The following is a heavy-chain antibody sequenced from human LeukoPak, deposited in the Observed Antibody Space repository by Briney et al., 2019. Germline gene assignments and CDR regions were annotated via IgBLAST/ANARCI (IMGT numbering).Heavy chain of an antibody. J-gene: IGHJ4*02. CDR3: ASADVTYSGSYPSH. Sequence: KTSENLSLTCAVSGYSISSGYYWGWIRQPPGGGLEWIGSVYHSGSTYYNPSLKSRVTISVDTSKNQFSLKLSSVTAADTAVYYCASADVTYSGSYPSHWGQGTLVTVSS. D-gene: IGHD1-26*01. CDR1: GYSISSGYY. CDR2: VYHSGST. V-gene: IGHV4-38-2*01.